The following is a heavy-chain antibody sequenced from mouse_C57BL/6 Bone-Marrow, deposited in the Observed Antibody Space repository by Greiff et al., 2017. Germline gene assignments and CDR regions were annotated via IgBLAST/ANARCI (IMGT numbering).Heavy chain of an antibody. CDR2: INPGSGGT. V-gene: IGHV1-54*01. CDR3: ARRRSTYYGSSLDY. J-gene: IGHJ2*01. Sequence: VQLQQSGAELVRPGTSVKVSCKASGYAFTNYLIEWVKQRPGQGLEWIGVINPGSGGTNYNEKFKGKATLTADKSSSTAYMQLSSLTSEDSAVYFCARRRSTYYGSSLDYWGQGTTLTVSS. D-gene: IGHD1-1*01. CDR1: GYAFTNYL.